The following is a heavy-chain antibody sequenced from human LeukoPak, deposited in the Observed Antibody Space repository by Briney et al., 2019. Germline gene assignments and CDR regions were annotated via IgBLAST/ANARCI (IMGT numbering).Heavy chain of an antibody. J-gene: IGHJ3*02. V-gene: IGHV3-30*18. Sequence: GGSLRLSCAASGFTFSSYGMHWVRQAPGKGLEWVAVISYDGSNKYYADSVKGRFTISRDNSKNTQYLQMNSLRAEDTAVYYCAKIRLGDGYNSDAFDIWGQGTMVTVSS. CDR1: GFTFSSYG. CDR2: ISYDGSNK. CDR3: AKIRLGDGYNSDAFDI. D-gene: IGHD5-24*01.